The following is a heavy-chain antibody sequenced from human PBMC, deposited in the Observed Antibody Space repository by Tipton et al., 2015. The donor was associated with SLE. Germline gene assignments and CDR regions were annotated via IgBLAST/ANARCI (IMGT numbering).Heavy chain of an antibody. Sequence: TLSLTCTVSGGSITSRNYYWGWIRQPPGKGLEWIGIAYHSGSTYYNPSLESRVTISVDTSKNQFSLNLRSVTAADTAVYYCARGGPEGWFDPWGQGTLVTVS. CDR2: AYHSGST. V-gene: IGHV4-39*07. D-gene: IGHD1-14*01. CDR1: GGSITSRNYY. J-gene: IGHJ5*02. CDR3: ARGGPEGWFDP.